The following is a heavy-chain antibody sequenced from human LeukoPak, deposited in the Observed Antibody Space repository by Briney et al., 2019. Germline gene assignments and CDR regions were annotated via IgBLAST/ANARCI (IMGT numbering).Heavy chain of an antibody. CDR1: GFTFSSYS. J-gene: IGHJ6*02. V-gene: IGHV3-21*04. D-gene: IGHD5-12*01. CDR2: ISSSSSYI. Sequence: GGSLRLSCAASGFTFSSYSMNWVRQAPGKGLEWVSSISSSSSYIYYADSVKGRFTISRDNAKNSLYLQMNSLRAEDTAIYYCARDRAEKARIGGMDVWGQGTTVIVSS. CDR3: ARDRAEKARIGGMDV.